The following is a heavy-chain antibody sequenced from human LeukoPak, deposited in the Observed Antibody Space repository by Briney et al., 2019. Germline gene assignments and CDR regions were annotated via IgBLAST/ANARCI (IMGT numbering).Heavy chain of an antibody. V-gene: IGHV3-30*18. Sequence: QPGGSLRLSCAASGFTFSSFGMHWVRQAPGKGLELVAVISYDGSNKYYADSVKGRFTISRDNSKNTLYLQMNSLRAEDTAVYYCAKDMYSYGHGYFDYWGQGTLVTVSS. CDR3: AKDMYSYGHGYFDY. J-gene: IGHJ4*02. CDR1: GFTFSSFG. D-gene: IGHD5-18*01. CDR2: ISYDGSNK.